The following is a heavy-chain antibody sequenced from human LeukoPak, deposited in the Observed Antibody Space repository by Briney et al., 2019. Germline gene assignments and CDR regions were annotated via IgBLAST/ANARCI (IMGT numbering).Heavy chain of an antibody. CDR3: ARTGGGVGWFGTIDS. CDR1: GVSISSGSYY. D-gene: IGHD1-14*01. CDR2: IYTSGAT. V-gene: IGHV4-61*09. Sequence: PSQTLSLTCTVSGVSISSGSYYWTWIRQPAGKGLESLGHIYTSGATSYNPSLQSRVAISVDTSKHEFSLKLTSLTAADTAVYYCARTGGGVGWFGTIDSWGQGTLVTVSS. J-gene: IGHJ4*02.